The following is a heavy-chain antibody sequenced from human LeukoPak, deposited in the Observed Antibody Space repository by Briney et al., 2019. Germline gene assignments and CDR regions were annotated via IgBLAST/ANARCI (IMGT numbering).Heavy chain of an antibody. D-gene: IGHD6-19*01. CDR3: AREREDSGLALDI. V-gene: IGHV3-30*02. CDR1: GFTFSSYG. Sequence: GGSLRLSCAASGFTFSSYGMHWVRQAPGKGLGWVAFIRYDGSNKYYADSVKGRFTISRDNSKNTLDLQMNSLRAEDTAVYYCAREREDSGLALDIWGQGTMVTVSS. J-gene: IGHJ3*02. CDR2: IRYDGSNK.